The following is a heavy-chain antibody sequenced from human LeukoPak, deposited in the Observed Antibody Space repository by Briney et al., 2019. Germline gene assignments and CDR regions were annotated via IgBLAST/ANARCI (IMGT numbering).Heavy chain of an antibody. Sequence: GGSLRLSCAASGFTFSSYAMHWVRQAPGKGLEWVAVISYDGSNKYYADSVKGRFTISRDNSKNTLYLQMNSLRAEDTAVYYCARPLRAVALHWFDPWGQGTLVTVSS. D-gene: IGHD6-19*01. J-gene: IGHJ5*02. CDR1: GFTFSSYA. V-gene: IGHV3-30-3*01. CDR3: ARPLRAVALHWFDP. CDR2: ISYDGSNK.